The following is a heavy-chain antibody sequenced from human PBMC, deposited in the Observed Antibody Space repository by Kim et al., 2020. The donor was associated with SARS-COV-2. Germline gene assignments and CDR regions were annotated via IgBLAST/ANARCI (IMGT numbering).Heavy chain of an antibody. CDR1: GFTFEDYA. Sequence: GGSLRLSCAASGFTFEDYAMHWVRQGPGKGLEWVSGISWNSGSIGYADSVKGRFTISRHNAKNSLYLQMNSLRAEDTALYYCAKAPNYDFCSGYSSQCYFDYWGQGTLVTVSS. J-gene: IGHJ4*02. D-gene: IGHD3-3*01. V-gene: IGHV3-9*01. CDR2: ISWNSGSI. CDR3: AKAPNYDFCSGYSSQCYFDY.